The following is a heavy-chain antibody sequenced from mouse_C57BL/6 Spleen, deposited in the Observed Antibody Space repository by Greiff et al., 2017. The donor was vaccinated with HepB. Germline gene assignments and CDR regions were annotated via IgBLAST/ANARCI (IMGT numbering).Heavy chain of an antibody. CDR3: ARGNYRKGYAMDY. Sequence: VQLQQSGAELVRPGSSVKLSCKASGYTFTSYWMDWVKQRPGQGLEWIGNIYPSDSETHYNQKFKDKATLTVDKSSSTAYMQLSSLTSEDSAVYYCARGNYRKGYAMDYWGQGTSVTVSS. V-gene: IGHV1-61*01. CDR1: GYTFTSYW. CDR2: IYPSDSET. D-gene: IGHD2-12*01. J-gene: IGHJ4*01.